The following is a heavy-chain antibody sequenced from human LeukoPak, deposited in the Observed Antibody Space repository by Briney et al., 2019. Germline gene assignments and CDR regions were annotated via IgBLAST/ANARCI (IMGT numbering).Heavy chain of an antibody. Sequence: FQGRATMTRDTSISTAYMELSRLRSDDTAVYYCARDGQWIPPSNYFDYWGQGTLVTVSS. V-gene: IGHV1-2*02. D-gene: IGHD5-18*01. CDR3: ARDGQWIPPSNYFDY. J-gene: IGHJ4*02.